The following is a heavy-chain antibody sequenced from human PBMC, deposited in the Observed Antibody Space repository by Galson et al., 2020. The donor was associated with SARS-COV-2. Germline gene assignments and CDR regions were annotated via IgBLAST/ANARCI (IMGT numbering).Heavy chain of an antibody. CDR2: IYHTGST. J-gene: IGHJ1*01. CDR3: VTHLVGARGFPY. V-gene: IGHV4-4*02. D-gene: IGHD1-26*01. CDR1: GAPISSTDW. Sequence: SETLSLTCAVSGAPISSTDWWSWVRQPPGKGLEWIAEIYHTGSTNYNPSLKSRVTISVDKSKNQISLKVTSVSAADTAVYYCVTHLVGARGFPYWGPGTRVTVSS.